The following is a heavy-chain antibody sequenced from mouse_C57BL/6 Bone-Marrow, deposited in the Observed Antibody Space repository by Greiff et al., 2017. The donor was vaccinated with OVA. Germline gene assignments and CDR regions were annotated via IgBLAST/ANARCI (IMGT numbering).Heavy chain of an antibody. D-gene: IGHD2-4*01. J-gene: IGHJ2*01. V-gene: IGHV3-6*01. Sequence: EVQLQESGPGLVKPSQSLSLTCSVTGYSITSGYYWNWIRQFPGNKLEWMGYLSYDGSNNYNPSLKNRISITRDTSKNQFFLKWNSVTTEDTATYYCARAYDYEDYWGQGTTLTVSS. CDR3: ARAYDYEDY. CDR2: LSYDGSN. CDR1: GYSITSGYY.